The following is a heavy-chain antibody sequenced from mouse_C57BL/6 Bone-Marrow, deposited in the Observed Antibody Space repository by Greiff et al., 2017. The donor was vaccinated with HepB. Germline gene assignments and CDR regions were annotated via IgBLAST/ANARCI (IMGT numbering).Heavy chain of an antibody. CDR3: ARRGGYDYDGFSWFAY. CDR1: GFSLTSYG. CDR2: IWSGGST. J-gene: IGHJ3*01. D-gene: IGHD2-4*01. Sequence: VQLVESGPGLVQPSQSLSITCTVSGFSLTSYGVHWVRQSPGKGLEWLGVIWSGGSTDYNAAFISRLSISKDNSKSQVFFKMNSLQADDTAIYYCARRGGYDYDGFSWFAYWGQGTLVTVSA. V-gene: IGHV2-2*01.